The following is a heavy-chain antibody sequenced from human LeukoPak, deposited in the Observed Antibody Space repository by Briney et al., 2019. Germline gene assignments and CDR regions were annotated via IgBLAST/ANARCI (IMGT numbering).Heavy chain of an antibody. CDR3: ARGFGY. CDR1: GFRFSGDE. V-gene: IGHV3-48*03. Sequence: PGGSLRLSCAASGFRFSGDEVNWVRQAPGKGLEWVSHITSGSTIHYADSVKGRFTISRDNANNSLYLQMNSLRAEDTAVYYCARGFGYWGQGTLVTVSS. J-gene: IGHJ4*02. CDR2: ITSGSTI.